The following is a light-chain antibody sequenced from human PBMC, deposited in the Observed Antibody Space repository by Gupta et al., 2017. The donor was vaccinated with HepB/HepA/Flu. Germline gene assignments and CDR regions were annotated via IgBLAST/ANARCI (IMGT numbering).Light chain of an antibody. Sequence: EIVLTQSPATLSLSPGETATLSCRASQNIDFYLGWYQHKPGQAPRLLISDASSRATGIPARFIGSGSGTDFTLTISSLEPEDFAVYYCQQRRLWPVNFGQGTRLEIK. J-gene: IGKJ5*01. CDR3: QQRRLWPVN. CDR1: QNIDFY. V-gene: IGKV3-11*01. CDR2: DAS.